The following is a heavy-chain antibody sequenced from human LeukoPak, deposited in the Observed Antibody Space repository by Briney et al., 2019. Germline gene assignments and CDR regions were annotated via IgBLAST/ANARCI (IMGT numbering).Heavy chain of an antibody. CDR1: GGTFSSYA. D-gene: IGHD3-16*01. V-gene: IGHV1-69*13. CDR3: ARGGRLVGETRFFDY. CDR2: IIPIFGTA. Sequence: SVKVSCKASGGTFSSYAISWVRQAPGQGLEWMGGIIPIFGTANYAQKFQGRVTITADESTSTAYMELSSLRSEDTAVYYCARGGRLVGETRFFDYWGQGTLVTVSS. J-gene: IGHJ4*02.